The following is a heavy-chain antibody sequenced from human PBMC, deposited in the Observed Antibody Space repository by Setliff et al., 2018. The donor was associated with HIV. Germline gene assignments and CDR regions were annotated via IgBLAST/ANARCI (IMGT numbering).Heavy chain of an antibody. J-gene: IGHJ4*02. CDR2: IYHSGST. V-gene: IGHV4-4*02. CDR1: GGSISSSNW. CDR3: ARRPYTALVPFDY. Sequence: SETLSLTCAVSGGSISSSNWWSWVRQPPGKGLEWIGEIYHSGSTNYNPSLKSRVNISIDKSKKQFSLKLSSVTAADTAVYYCARRPYTALVPFDYWGQGTLVTVS. D-gene: IGHD5-18*01.